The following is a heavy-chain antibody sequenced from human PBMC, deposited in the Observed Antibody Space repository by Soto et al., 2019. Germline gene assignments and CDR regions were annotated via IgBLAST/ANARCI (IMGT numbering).Heavy chain of an antibody. D-gene: IGHD5-18*01. CDR3: ARGPDTFDY. J-gene: IGHJ4*02. CDR1: CGSFIGYY. V-gene: IGHV4-34*01. CDR2: INHSGST. Sequence: PSETLSLTCAFYCGSFIGYYWSWIRQPPGKGLEWIGEINHSGSTNYNPSLKSRVTISVDTSKNQFSLKLSSVTAADTAVYYCARGPDTFDYWGQGTLVTVSS.